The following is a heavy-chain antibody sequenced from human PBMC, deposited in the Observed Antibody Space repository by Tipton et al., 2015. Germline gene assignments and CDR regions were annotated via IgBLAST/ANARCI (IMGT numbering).Heavy chain of an antibody. V-gene: IGHV1-18*01. CDR3: VRDNYGGNSGFFDY. J-gene: IGHJ4*02. D-gene: IGHD4-23*01. CDR2: ISTYDGNT. CDR1: GYTFTSYG. Sequence: QLVQSGAEVKKPGASVKVSCKASGYTFTSYGFSWVRQAPGQGLEWMGWISTYDGNTDYAQRLRGRVTLTTDTSTTTVYMELWSLRSDDTAVYYCVRDNYGGNSGFFDYWGRGTLVTVSS.